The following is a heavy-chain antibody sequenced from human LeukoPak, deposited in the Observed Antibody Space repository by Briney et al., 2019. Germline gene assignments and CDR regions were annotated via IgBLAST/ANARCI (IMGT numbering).Heavy chain of an antibody. J-gene: IGHJ4*02. D-gene: IGHD6-19*01. Sequence: GGSLRLSCAASGFTFDDYGMSWVRQAPGKGLEWVSGINWNGGSTGYADSVKGRFTISRDNAKNSLYLQMNSLRAEDTAVYYCAKDRSGWYDFDYWGQGTLVTVSS. V-gene: IGHV3-20*04. CDR1: GFTFDDYG. CDR3: AKDRSGWYDFDY. CDR2: INWNGGST.